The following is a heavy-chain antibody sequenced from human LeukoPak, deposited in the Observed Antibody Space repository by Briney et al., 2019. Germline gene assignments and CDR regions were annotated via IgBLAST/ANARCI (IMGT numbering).Heavy chain of an antibody. D-gene: IGHD3-22*01. CDR1: GGSISSYY. CDR3: ARSYYDSSGRFDP. J-gene: IGHJ5*02. V-gene: IGHV4-59*01. CDR2: IYYSGST. Sequence: PSETLSLTCTVSGGSISSYYWSWIRQPPGKGLEWIGNIYYSGSTNYNPSLKSRVTIAVDTSKNQFSLKLSSVTAADTAVYYCARSYYDSSGRFDPWGQGTLVTVSS.